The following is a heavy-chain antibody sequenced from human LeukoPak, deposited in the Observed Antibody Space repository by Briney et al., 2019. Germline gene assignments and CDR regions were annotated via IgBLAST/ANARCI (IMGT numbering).Heavy chain of an antibody. Sequence: SQTLSLTCTVSGGSISSGSYYWSWIRQPAGKGLEWIGRIYTGGSTNYNPSLKSRVTISVDTSKNQFSLKLSSVTAADTAVYYCARKGTVDLDYFDYWGQGTLVTVSS. CDR2: IYTGGST. CDR3: ARKGTVDLDYFDY. J-gene: IGHJ4*02. D-gene: IGHD7-27*01. CDR1: GGSISSGSYY. V-gene: IGHV4-61*02.